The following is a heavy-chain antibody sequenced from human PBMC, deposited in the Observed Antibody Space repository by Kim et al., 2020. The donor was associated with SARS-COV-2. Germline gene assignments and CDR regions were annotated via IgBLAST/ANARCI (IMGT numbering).Heavy chain of an antibody. CDR3: ARDVSPYYYDSSGPEDY. D-gene: IGHD3-22*01. J-gene: IGHJ4*02. CDR2: IWYDGSNK. V-gene: IGHV3-33*01. CDR1: GFTFSSYG. Sequence: GGSLRLSCAASGFTFSSYGMHWVRQAPGKGLEWVAVIWYDGSNKYYADSVKGRFTISRDNSKNTLYPQMNSLRAEDTAVYYCARDVSPYYYDSSGPEDYWGQGTLVTVSS.